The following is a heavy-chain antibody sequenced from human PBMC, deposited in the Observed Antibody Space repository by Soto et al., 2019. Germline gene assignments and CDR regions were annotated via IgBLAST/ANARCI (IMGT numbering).Heavy chain of an antibody. J-gene: IGHJ4*02. CDR1: GGSISSSNW. V-gene: IGHV4-4*02. CDR3: ARGGLPGIAAAGTPNDIDY. Sequence: QVQLQESGPGLVKPSGTLSLTCAVSGGSISSSNWWSWVRQPPGKGLEWIGEIYHSGSTNYNPSLKSRVTISVDKSKNQFSLKLSSVTAADTAVYYCARGGLPGIAAAGTPNDIDYWGQGTLVTVSS. D-gene: IGHD6-13*01. CDR2: IYHSGST.